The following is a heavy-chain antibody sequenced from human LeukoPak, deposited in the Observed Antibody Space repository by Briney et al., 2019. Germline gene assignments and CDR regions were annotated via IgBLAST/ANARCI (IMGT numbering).Heavy chain of an antibody. CDR1: GYSINSGYY. D-gene: IGHD3-22*01. V-gene: IGHV4-38-2*02. J-gene: IGHJ3*02. CDR3: ARGPYSYDSSGAFDI. Sequence: SETLSLTCTVSGYSINSGYYWGWIRQPPGKGLEWIGTIYYSGSTYYNPSLKSRVTISVDTSKNQFSLKLSSVTAADTAVYFCARGPYSYDSSGAFDIWGQGAMVTVSS. CDR2: IYYSGST.